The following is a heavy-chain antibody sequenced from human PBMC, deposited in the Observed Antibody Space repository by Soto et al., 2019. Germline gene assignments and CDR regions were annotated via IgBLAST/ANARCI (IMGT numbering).Heavy chain of an antibody. Sequence: PSETLSLTCAVSGGSIGGVGYSWSWIRQPPEGGLEWIGYMYHSGTFLKSPSLKTRLTMSLDMSKNQFSLTLNSMTAADTAVYYCARAQFYSGSGNYNNLMFDAWGQGIQVTVSS. D-gene: IGHD3-10*01. J-gene: IGHJ5*02. CDR3: ARAQFYSGSGNYNNLMFDA. CDR1: GGSIGGVGYS. CDR2: MYHSGTF. V-gene: IGHV4-30-2*01.